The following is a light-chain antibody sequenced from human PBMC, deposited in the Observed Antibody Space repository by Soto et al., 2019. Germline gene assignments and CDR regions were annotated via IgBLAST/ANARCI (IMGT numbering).Light chain of an antibody. CDR1: QNISTY. J-gene: IGKJ1*01. Sequence: EIVLTQSPATLSLSPGEGASLSCRASQNISTYLAWYQQRPGQVPRLLIYGVSKRAPAIPPRFSGSGSGTDFTLSVSGLETEDFATYFCQHRPNSPPWTFGQGTSVELK. V-gene: IGKV3-11*01. CDR2: GVS. CDR3: QHRPNSPPWT.